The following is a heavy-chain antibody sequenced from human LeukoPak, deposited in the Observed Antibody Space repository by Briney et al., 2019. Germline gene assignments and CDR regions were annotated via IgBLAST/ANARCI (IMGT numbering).Heavy chain of an antibody. CDR3: ARGSDYYDSSGYYRADT. D-gene: IGHD3-22*01. J-gene: IGHJ5*02. V-gene: IGHV3-30*02. CDR2: IRYDGSNK. CDR1: GFTFSSYG. Sequence: GGSLRLSCAASGFTFSSYGMHWVRQAPGKGLEWVAFIRYDGSNKYYADSVKGRFTISRDNSKSTLYLQMNSLRAEDTAVYYCARGSDYYDSSGYYRADTWGQGTLVTVSS.